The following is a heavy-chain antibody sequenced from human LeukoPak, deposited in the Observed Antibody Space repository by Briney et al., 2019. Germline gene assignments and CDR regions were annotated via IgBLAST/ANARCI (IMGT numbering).Heavy chain of an antibody. J-gene: IGHJ4*02. CDR3: ARGQGYYDSSGFGY. D-gene: IGHD3-22*01. CDR1: GDSVSSSNYY. V-gene: IGHV4-61*01. CDR2: IYYGGNT. Sequence: PSETLSLTCAVSGDSVSSSNYYWSWIRQPPGKGLEWIGYIYYGGNTNYNPSLQSRVTISVDTSKSQFSLKLSSVTAADTAVYYCARGQGYYDSSGFGYWGQGTLVTVSS.